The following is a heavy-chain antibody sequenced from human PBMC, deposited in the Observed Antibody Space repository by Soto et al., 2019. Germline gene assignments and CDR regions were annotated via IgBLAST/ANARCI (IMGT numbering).Heavy chain of an antibody. CDR1: GFTFSSYG. Sequence: ESGGGVVQPGRSLRLSCAASGFTFSSYGMHWVRQAPGKGLEWVAVIWYDGSNKYYADSVKGRFTISRDNSKNTLYLQMNSLRAEDTAVYYCARDGLEWFFSLGRWFDPWGQGTLVTVSS. V-gene: IGHV3-33*01. CDR2: IWYDGSNK. CDR3: ARDGLEWFFSLGRWFDP. D-gene: IGHD3-3*01. J-gene: IGHJ5*02.